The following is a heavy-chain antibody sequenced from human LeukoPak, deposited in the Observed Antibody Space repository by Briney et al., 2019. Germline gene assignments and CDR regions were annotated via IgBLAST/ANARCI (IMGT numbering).Heavy chain of an antibody. CDR1: GFTFSSYS. D-gene: IGHD3-3*01. V-gene: IGHV3-21*01. CDR3: ARGGSDFWSGYLDYFDY. CDR2: ISSSSSYI. J-gene: IGHJ4*02. Sequence: GGSLRLSCAASGFTFSSYSMNWVRQAPGKGLEWVSSISSSSSYIYYADSVKGRFTISRDNAKNSLYLQMNSLRAEDTAVYYCARGGSDFWSGYLDYFDYWGQGTLVTVSS.